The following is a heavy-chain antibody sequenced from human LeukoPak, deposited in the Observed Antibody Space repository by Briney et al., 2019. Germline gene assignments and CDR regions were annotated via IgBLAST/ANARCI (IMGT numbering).Heavy chain of an antibody. CDR1: GGSFSGYY. CDR3: AIYIVVVPAAKKNNWFDP. D-gene: IGHD2-2*01. V-gene: IGHV4-34*01. Sequence: SETLSLTCAVYGGSFSGYYWSWIRQPPGKGLEWIGEINHSGSTNYNPSLKSRVTISVDTSKNQFSLKLSSVTAADTAVYYCAIYIVVVPAAKKNNWFDPWGQGTLVTVSS. CDR2: INHSGST. J-gene: IGHJ5*02.